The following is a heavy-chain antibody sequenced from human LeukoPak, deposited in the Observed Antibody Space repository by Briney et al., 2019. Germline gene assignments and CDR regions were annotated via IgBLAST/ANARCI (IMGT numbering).Heavy chain of an antibody. CDR1: GFSLSSYE. CDR2: ISSRGSTI. CDR3: ARVGWVLRYAFDI. V-gene: IGHV3-48*03. Sequence: GGSLRLSCEASGFSLSSYEMNWVRQAPGKGLEWVSHISSRGSTIYYADSVEGRFTISRDNAKNSLYLQMNSLRAEDTAVYYCARVGWVLRYAFDIWGQGTMVTVPS. J-gene: IGHJ3*02. D-gene: IGHD3-16*01.